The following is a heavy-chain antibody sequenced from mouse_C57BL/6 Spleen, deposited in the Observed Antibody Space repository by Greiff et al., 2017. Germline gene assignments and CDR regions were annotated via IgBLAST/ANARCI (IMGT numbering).Heavy chain of an antibody. CDR1: GYAFSSSW. V-gene: IGHV1-82*01. Sequence: QVQLQQSGPELVKPGASVKISCKASGYAFSSSWMNWVKQRPGKGLEWIGRIYPGDGDTNYNGKFKGKATLTADKSSSTAYMQLSSLTSEDSAVYFCTRSRGDYAMGCWGQGTSVTVSS. J-gene: IGHJ4*01. CDR2: IYPGDGDT. CDR3: TRSRGDYAMGC.